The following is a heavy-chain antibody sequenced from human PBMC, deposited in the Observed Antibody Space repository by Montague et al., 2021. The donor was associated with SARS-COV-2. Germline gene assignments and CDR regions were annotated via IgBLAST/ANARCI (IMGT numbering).Heavy chain of an antibody. J-gene: IGHJ4*02. Sequence: QSGAEVKKSGESLRISCRGSGYDFTSYWISWVRQMPGKGLEWMGRVNPADSRTTYSPPFQGQVTISVDKSATTAYLQWSSLKPSDTAIYYCARSQYCGSECYFARWGQGSLVTVSS. V-gene: IGHV5-10-1*01. CDR3: ARSQYCGSECYFAR. CDR1: GYDFTSYW. D-gene: IGHD2-21*01. CDR2: VNPADSRT.